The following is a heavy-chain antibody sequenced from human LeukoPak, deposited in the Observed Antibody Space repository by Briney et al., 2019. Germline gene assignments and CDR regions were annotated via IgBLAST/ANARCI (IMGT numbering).Heavy chain of an antibody. V-gene: IGHV3-48*03. CDR1: GFTFSSYE. CDR2: ISSSGSTI. J-gene: IGHJ4*02. CDR3: ARDILIGYCSGGSCHHQY. Sequence: GGSLRLSCAASGFTFSSYEMNWVRQAPGKGLEWASYISSSGSTIYYADSVKGRFTISRDYAKNSLYLQMNSLRAEDTAVYYCARDILIGYCSGGSCHHQYWGQGTLVTVSS. D-gene: IGHD2-15*01.